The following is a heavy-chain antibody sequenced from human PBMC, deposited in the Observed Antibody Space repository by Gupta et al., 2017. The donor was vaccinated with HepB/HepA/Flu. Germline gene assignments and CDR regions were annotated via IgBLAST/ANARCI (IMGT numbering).Heavy chain of an antibody. Sequence: QVQLVQSGAEVKKPGASVKVSFKASGYTFTGYYMHWVRQAPGQGLEWMGGINPNSGGTKYAQKFQGRGTMTRDTSISKAYMELRRRRSEETAVYSGAARGAPAIGPAPREDAFAIGGQGTMVTVFS. CDR2: INPNSGGT. J-gene: IGHJ3*02. V-gene: IGHV1-2*02. D-gene: IGHD3-10*01. CDR1: GYTFTGYY. CDR3: AARGAPAIGPAPREDAFAI.